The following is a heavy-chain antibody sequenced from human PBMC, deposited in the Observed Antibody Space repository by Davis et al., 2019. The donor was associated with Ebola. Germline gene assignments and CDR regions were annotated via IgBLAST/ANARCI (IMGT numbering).Heavy chain of an antibody. CDR2: ISSSSTYI. CDR1: GFTFSSYS. J-gene: IGHJ5*02. V-gene: IGHV3-21*01. Sequence: GESLKISCAASGFTFSSYSMNWVRQAPGKGLDWVSSISSSSTYIYYADSVRGRFTISRDNAKNSLYLQMNSLRAEDTAVYYCAKDSGLQMSPWGQGTLVTVSS. D-gene: IGHD6-25*01. CDR3: AKDSGLQMSP.